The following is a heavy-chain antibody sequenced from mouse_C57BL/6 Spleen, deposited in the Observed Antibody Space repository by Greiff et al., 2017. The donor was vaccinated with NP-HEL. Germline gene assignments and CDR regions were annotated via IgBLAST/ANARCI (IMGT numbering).Heavy chain of an antibody. V-gene: IGHV1-18*01. CDR1: GYTFTDYN. CDR3: ARTSSLGGGFDY. Sequence: EVQLQQSGPELVKPGASVKIPCKASGYTFTDYNMDWVKQSHGKSLEWIGDINPNNGGTIYNQKFKGKATLTVDKSSSTAYMERRSLTSEDTAVYYCARTSSLGGGFDYWGQGTTLTVSS. J-gene: IGHJ2*01. CDR2: INPNNGGT.